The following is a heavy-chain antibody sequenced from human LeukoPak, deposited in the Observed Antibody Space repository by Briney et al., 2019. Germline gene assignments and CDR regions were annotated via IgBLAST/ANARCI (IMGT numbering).Heavy chain of an antibody. CDR1: GGFISSYY. D-gene: IGHD3-10*01. V-gene: IGHV4-59*01. J-gene: IGHJ4*02. CDR2: IYYSGRI. Sequence: SEAVPHTCNVCGGFISSYYWNWIRQPACKELEGIWYIYYSGRIDYNPTLKSRVNILIDTSKNQLSLKLHSVTAADTAVYYCARGDGSGTILDYWDQGTLVTVSS. CDR3: ARGDGSGTILDY.